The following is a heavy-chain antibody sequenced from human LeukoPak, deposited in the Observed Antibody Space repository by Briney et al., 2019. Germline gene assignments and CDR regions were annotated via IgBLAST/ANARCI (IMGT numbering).Heavy chain of an antibody. D-gene: IGHD3-22*01. CDR3: ARSRLGWFDP. CDR2: ISGYNHNT. Sequence: EASVKVSCKASGYSFSHYGISWVRQAPGQGLEWTGWISGYNHNTKYAQKFQDRVALTTDTSTSTAHMELRSLTSDDTAVYYCARSRLGWFDPWGQGTLVTVSS. CDR1: GYSFSHYG. J-gene: IGHJ5*02. V-gene: IGHV1-18*01.